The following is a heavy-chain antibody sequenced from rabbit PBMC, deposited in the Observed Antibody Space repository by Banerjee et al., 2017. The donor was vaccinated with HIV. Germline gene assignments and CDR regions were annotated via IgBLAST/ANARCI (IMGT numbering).Heavy chain of an antibody. V-gene: IGHV1S45*01. Sequence: TCTASGLAFSSSWMSWVRQAPGKGLEWIACIDTSSGSTWYASWAKGRFTISKTSSTTVTLQMTCLTAADTATYFCAREDGGVGGYDNNLWGPGTLVTVS. J-gene: IGHJ4*01. CDR3: AREDGGVGGYDNNL. CDR1: GLAFSSSW. CDR2: IDTSSGST. D-gene: IGHD1-1*01.